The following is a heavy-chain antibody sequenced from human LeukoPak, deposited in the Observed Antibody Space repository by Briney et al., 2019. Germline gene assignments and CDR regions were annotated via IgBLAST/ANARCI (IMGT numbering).Heavy chain of an antibody. CDR1: GFTFRSYA. CDR2: VSYDGTNK. Sequence: PGGSLRLSCADSGFTFRSYAMHGVRQAPGKGLEWVAVVSYDGTNKYYAGSVRGRFTISRGNSNNTLYLQMNSLTAEDTAVYYCASPPGGVWGQGTTVTVSS. V-gene: IGHV3-30-3*01. D-gene: IGHD3-10*01. J-gene: IGHJ6*02. CDR3: ASPPGGV.